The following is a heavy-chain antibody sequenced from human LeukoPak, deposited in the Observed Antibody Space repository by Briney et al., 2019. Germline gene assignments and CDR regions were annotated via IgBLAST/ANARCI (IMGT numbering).Heavy chain of an antibody. J-gene: IGHJ5*02. CDR3: ARRYYDSSGPLGGWFDP. CDR2: INPNSGGT. V-gene: IGHV1-2*04. Sequence: GASVKVSCKASGYTFTGYYMHWVRQAPGQGLEWMGWINPNSGGTNYAQKFQGWVTMTRDTSISTAYMELSRLRSDDTAVYYCARRYYDSSGPLGGWFDPWGQGTLVTVSS. CDR1: GYTFTGYY. D-gene: IGHD3-22*01.